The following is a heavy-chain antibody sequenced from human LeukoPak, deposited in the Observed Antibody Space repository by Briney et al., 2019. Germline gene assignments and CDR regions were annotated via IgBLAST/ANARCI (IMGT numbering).Heavy chain of an antibody. CDR2: INPNSGDT. CDR3: ARAYGNTVRFFDY. Sequence: ASVTVSLTSSGYTFTGYYMHWVRQPPGQGLEWVGWINPNSGDTNYAQKFQGRVTMTRDTSISTAYMELSRLRSDDTAVYYCARAYGNTVRFFDYWGQGTLVTVSS. D-gene: IGHD3-3*01. V-gene: IGHV1-2*02. CDR1: GYTFTGYY. J-gene: IGHJ4*02.